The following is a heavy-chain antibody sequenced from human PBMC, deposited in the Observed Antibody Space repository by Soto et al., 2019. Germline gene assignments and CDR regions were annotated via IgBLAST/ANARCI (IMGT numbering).Heavy chain of an antibody. CDR2: IWYDGSNK. D-gene: IGHD6-13*01. V-gene: IGHV3-33*01. CDR1: GFIFISYG. Sequence: GGSLRLSCAASGFIFISYGMHWVLQAPCKGLEWVAVIWYDGSNKYYADSVKGRFTISRDNSKNTLYLQMNSLRAEDTAVYYCARDLWSSRTTYFDYWGQGTLVSVSS. J-gene: IGHJ4*02. CDR3: ARDLWSSRTTYFDY.